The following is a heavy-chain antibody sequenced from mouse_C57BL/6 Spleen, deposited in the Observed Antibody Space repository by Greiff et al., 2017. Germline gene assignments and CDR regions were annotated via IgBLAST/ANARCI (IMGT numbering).Heavy chain of an antibody. V-gene: IGHV1-52*01. CDR3: ARGYYGSSLYFDY. D-gene: IGHD1-1*01. CDR1: GYPFTSYW. CDR2: IDPSDSET. J-gene: IGHJ2*01. Sequence: QVQLQQPGPELVRPGSSVKLSCKASGYPFTSYWLPWVKQRPIQGLEWIGNIDPSDSETHYNQKFKDKATLTVDKSSSTAYMQLSSLTSEDSAVYYCARGYYGSSLYFDYWGQGTTLTVSS.